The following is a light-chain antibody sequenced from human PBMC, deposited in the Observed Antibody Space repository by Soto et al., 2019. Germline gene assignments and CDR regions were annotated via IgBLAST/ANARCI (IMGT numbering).Light chain of an antibody. J-gene: IGKJ2*01. Sequence: IVLTQSPATLSVSPGERATLSCRASQSVGSSLAWYQQKPGQAPRLLIQTASTRATGIPARFSGSGSGTEFTLTISSLRSEDFAVYYCQQYKNWYTFGQGTKLEIK. CDR3: QQYKNWYT. CDR1: QSVGSS. CDR2: TAS. V-gene: IGKV3-15*01.